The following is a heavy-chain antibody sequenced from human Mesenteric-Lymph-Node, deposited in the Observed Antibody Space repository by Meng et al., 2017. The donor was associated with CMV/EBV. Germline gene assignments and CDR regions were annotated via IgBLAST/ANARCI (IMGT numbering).Heavy chain of an antibody. CDR3: ARGSGSYVF. J-gene: IGHJ4*02. V-gene: IGHV4-34*01. CDR2: INHSGST. CDR1: GGSFSGYY. D-gene: IGHD1-26*01. Sequence: GSLRLSCAVYGGSFSGYYWSWIRQPPGKGLEWIGEINHSGSTNYNPSLKSRVTISVDTSKNQFSLKLSSVTAADTAVYYCARGSGSYVFWGQGTLVTVSS.